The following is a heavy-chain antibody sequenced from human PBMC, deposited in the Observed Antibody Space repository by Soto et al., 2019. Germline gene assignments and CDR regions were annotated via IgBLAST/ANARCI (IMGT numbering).Heavy chain of an antibody. D-gene: IGHD3-10*01. CDR2: INPILSMS. V-gene: IGHV1-69*02. CDR3: ASSYGSGYRAFDY. CDR1: GDTFTFYS. J-gene: IGHJ4*02. Sequence: QVQLVQSGAEVKKPGSSVRVSCKASGDTFTFYSINWVRQAPGLGLEWMGRINPILSMSNYAQRFQGRVTMTAAKSTRTAYMELSSLRSEDTAMYYCASSYGSGYRAFDYWGQGALVTVSS.